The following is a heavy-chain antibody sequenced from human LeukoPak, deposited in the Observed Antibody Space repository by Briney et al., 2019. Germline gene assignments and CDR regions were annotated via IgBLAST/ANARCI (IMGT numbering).Heavy chain of an antibody. Sequence: PSETLSLTCTASGGSIGSRTYYWGWIRQPPGKGLEWIGSIYYSGSTCYNPSLKSRVTISVDTSKNQFSLELTSVTAADTAVYYCARLPNDYGDYVDYWGQGTLVTVSS. CDR3: ARLPNDYGDYVDY. J-gene: IGHJ4*02. D-gene: IGHD4-17*01. CDR2: IYYSGST. V-gene: IGHV4-39*01. CDR1: GGSIGSRTYY.